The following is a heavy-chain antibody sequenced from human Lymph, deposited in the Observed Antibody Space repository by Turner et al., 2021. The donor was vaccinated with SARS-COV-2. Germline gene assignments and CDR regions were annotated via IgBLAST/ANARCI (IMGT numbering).Heavy chain of an antibody. CDR3: ARIAAPCMGGWVHYYYYAMDV. V-gene: IGHV1-69*10. Sequence: QVQLVQSGAEVKKPGSSVKVSCKASGGTFSSSAISWVRQAPGQGLEWMGVILPLLANRNLAQKFQGTVTITADKSTSTAYMEVSSLSSEDTAGYFCARIAAPCMGGWVHYYYYAMDVWGQGTTVTVSS. CDR1: GGTFSSSA. CDR2: ILPLLANR. D-gene: IGHD6-13*01. J-gene: IGHJ6*02.